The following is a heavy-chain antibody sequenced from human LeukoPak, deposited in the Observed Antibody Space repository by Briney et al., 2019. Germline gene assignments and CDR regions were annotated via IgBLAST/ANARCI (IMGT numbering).Heavy chain of an antibody. CDR2: IKRKTDGGTT. Sequence: GGSLRLSCAASGFTFSNAWMSWVRQAPGKGLGWVGRIKRKTDGGTTDYAAPVKGRFTISRDDSKNTLYLQMNSLRAEDTAVYYCARGGHDYDAFDIWGQGTMVTVSS. V-gene: IGHV3-15*01. J-gene: IGHJ3*02. D-gene: IGHD4-11*01. CDR1: GFTFSNAW. CDR3: ARGGHDYDAFDI.